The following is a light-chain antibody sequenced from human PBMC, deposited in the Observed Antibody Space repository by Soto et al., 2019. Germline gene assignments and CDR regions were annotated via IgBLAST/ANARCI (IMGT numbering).Light chain of an antibody. Sequence: EIVMTQSPATLSVSPGGRATLSCRASQSVSSNLAWYQQKPGQAPRLLIYGASTRATGIPARFSGSGSGTEFTLTISSLQSEDFAVYYCQQYNNWPLALTFGGGTKVEIK. J-gene: IGKJ4*01. V-gene: IGKV3-15*01. CDR2: GAS. CDR3: QQYNNWPLALT. CDR1: QSVSSN.